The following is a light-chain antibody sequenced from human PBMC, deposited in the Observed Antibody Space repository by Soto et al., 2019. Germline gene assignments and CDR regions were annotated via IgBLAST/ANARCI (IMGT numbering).Light chain of an antibody. J-gene: IGKJ1*01. CDR1: QSISSW. CDR2: KAS. CDR3: QHYNSYSEA. Sequence: DIQMAQSPSTLCASVGDRVTMACRASQSISSWVAWYQQKPGKGPKLLIYKASTLKSGVPSRFSGSGSGTEFTLTISSLQPDDFATYYCQHYNSYSEAFGQGTKVDIK. V-gene: IGKV1-5*03.